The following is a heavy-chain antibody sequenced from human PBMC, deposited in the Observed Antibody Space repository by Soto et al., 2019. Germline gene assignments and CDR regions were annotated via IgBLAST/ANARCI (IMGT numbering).Heavy chain of an antibody. CDR2: ISASGGST. CDR3: SKGMRGSGSYYIYGMDG. V-gene: IGHV3-23*01. Sequence: EVQLLESGGGLVQPGGSLRLSCAASGFTFTNYAMSWVRQAPGKGLEWVSTISASGGSTYHADSVKGRFTISRDNSENTLSMQMNSLRDEDTAGYYWSKGMRGSGSYYIYGMDGWGQGTTVTVS. D-gene: IGHD3-10*01. J-gene: IGHJ6*02. CDR1: GFTFTNYA.